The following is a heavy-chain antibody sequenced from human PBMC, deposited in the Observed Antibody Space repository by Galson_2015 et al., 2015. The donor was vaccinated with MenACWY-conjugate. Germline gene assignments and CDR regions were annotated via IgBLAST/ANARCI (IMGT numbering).Heavy chain of an antibody. CDR2: IYPGDSDT. V-gene: IGHV5-51*01. D-gene: IGHD6-13*01. CDR1: GYSFTTYW. CDR3: ARHYSTSWYSPFAY. J-gene: IGHJ4*02. Sequence: QSGAEVKKPGESLKISCETSGYSFTTYWIGWVRQMPGKDLEWMGIIYPGDSDTRYNPPFRGHISISVDKSTSTAYLQWSSLEASDTATYYCARHYSTSWYSPFAYWGQGTLVTVSS.